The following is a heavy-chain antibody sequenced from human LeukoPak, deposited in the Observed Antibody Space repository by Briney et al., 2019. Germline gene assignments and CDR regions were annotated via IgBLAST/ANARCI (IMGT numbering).Heavy chain of an antibody. CDR3: ARGCARAARTDFDY. V-gene: IGHV4-34*01. CDR2: INHSGST. CDR1: GGSFSGYY. D-gene: IGHD6-6*01. J-gene: IGHJ4*02. Sequence: PSETLSLTCAAYGGSFSGYYWSWIRQPPGKGLEWIGEINHSGSTNYNPSLKSRVTISVDTSKNQFSLKLSSVTAADTAVYYCARGCARAARTDFDYWGQGTLVTVSS.